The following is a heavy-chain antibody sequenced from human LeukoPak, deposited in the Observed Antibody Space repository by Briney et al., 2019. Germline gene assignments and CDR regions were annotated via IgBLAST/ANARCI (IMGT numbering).Heavy chain of an antibody. CDR3: TKLSDCGAGGYDRPHWFDP. Sequence: SETLSLTCTVSGGSMTGYYWAWIRQPPGKRLEWIGYVHSSGGTKYSPSLKSRVTVSIDMSKNQFSLNLRSVTAADSAAYYCTKLSDCGAGGYDRPHWFDPWGQGSLVTVSS. J-gene: IGHJ5*02. CDR1: GGSMTGYY. V-gene: IGHV4-59*08. D-gene: IGHD2-21*02. CDR2: VHSSGGT.